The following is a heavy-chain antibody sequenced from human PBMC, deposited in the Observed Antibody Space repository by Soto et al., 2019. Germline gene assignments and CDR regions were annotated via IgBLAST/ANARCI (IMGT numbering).Heavy chain of an antibody. J-gene: IGHJ4*02. CDR1: GFTFSSYA. Sequence: QVQLVESGGGVVQPGRSLRLSCAASGFTFSSYAMHWVRQAPGKGPEWVAVISYDGSNKYYADSVKGRFTISRDNSKNTLYLQMNSLRAEDTAVYYCAREGWDIAEFGTSLFFDYWGQGTLVTVSS. CDR2: ISYDGSNK. V-gene: IGHV3-30-3*01. CDR3: AREGWDIAEFGTSLFFDY. D-gene: IGHD6-13*01.